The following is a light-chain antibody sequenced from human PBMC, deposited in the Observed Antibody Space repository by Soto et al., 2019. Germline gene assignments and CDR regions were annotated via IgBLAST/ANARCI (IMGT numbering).Light chain of an antibody. CDR2: DVS. CDR3: SSYTSSSTYVV. J-gene: IGLJ2*01. V-gene: IGLV2-14*01. CDR1: SSDVGGYNY. Sequence: QSALTQPASVSGSPVQSITISCTGTSSDVGGYNYVSWYQQHPGKAHKLMIYDVSNRPSGVSNRFSGSKSGNTASLTISGLQAEDEADYYCSSYTSSSTYVVFGGGTKLTVL.